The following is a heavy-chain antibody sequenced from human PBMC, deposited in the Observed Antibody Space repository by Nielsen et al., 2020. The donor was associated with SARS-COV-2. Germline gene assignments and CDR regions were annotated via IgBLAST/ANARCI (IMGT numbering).Heavy chain of an antibody. V-gene: IGHV4-59*01. CDR2: IYYSGST. J-gene: IGHJ6*02. Sequence: SETLSLTCTVPGGSISSYYWSWIRQPPGKGLEWIGYIYYSGSTNYNPSLKSRVTISVDTSKNQFSLKLSSVTAADTAVYYCAREKAGYYGMDVWGQGTTVTVSS. CDR3: AREKAGYYGMDV. D-gene: IGHD6-19*01. CDR1: GGSISSYY.